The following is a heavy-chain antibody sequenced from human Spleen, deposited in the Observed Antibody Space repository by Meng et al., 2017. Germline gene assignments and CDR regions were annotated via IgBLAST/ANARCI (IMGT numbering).Heavy chain of an antibody. CDR1: GFSLRTSGVG. D-gene: IGHD6-19*01. CDR2: IYWDDDK. V-gene: IGHV2-5*02. J-gene: IGHJ1*01. Sequence: ITLKEFGPTLVKPTPTRTLTCTFSGFSLRTSGVGVGWIRQPPGKALEWLALIYWDDDKRYSPSLKSRLTITKDNSKNQVVLTMTNMDSVDTATYYCAHRAVAGSFEYFQHWGQGTLVTVSS. CDR3: AHRAVAGSFEYFQH.